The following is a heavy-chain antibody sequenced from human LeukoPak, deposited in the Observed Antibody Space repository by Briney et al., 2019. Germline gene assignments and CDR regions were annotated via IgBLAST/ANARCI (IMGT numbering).Heavy chain of an antibody. J-gene: IGHJ4*02. CDR1: GFTFSSYG. CDR2: IRYDGSNK. D-gene: IGHD3-22*01. Sequence: GGSLRLSFAASGFTFSSYGMHWVRQAPGKGLEGGAFIRYDGSNKYYADSVKGRFTISRDNSKNTLYLQMNSLRAEDTAVYYCAKDRTLGYYDSSGLNYWGQGTLVTVSS. CDR3: AKDRTLGYYDSSGLNY. V-gene: IGHV3-30*02.